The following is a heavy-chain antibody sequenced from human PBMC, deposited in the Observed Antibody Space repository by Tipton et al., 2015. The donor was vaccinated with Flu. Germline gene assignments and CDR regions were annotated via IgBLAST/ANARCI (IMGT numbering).Heavy chain of an antibody. V-gene: IGHV1-18*04. CDR1: GYTFTYYG. CDR3: ARAGLTAYRELDY. CDR2: ISAYNDNT. J-gene: IGHJ4*02. Sequence: QSGPEVKKPGASVKVACKASGYTFTYYGITWVRQAPGQGLEWMGWISAYNDNTNYAQNLQGRVTMTTDTSTSTAYMELRSLTSDDTAIYFCARAGLTAYRELDYWGQGTPVTVSS. D-gene: IGHD3-9*01.